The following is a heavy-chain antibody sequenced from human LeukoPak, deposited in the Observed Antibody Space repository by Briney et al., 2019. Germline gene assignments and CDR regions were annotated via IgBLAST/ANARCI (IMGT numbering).Heavy chain of an antibody. J-gene: IGHJ4*02. V-gene: IGHV3-7*03. D-gene: IGHD6-6*01. CDR1: GFTFSSYW. Sequence: GGSLRLSCAASGFTFSSYWMSWVRQAPGKGLEWVANIKQDGSEKYYVDSVKGRFTISRDNAKNSLYLQMNSLRAEDTAVYYCARDPPPIAARPLDYWGQGTLVTVSS. CDR2: IKQDGSEK. CDR3: ARDPPPIAARPLDY.